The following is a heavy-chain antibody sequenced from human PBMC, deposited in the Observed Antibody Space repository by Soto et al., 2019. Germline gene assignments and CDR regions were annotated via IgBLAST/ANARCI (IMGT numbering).Heavy chain of an antibody. Sequence: PSETLSLTCTVSGGSISSGGYYWAWIRQPPGKGPEWIASIYHGGTTFYNPSLKSRITISVDTSNNQFSLKLTSVTAADTAVYYCEGVHVMVVAGSTFDYWGHGTLVTVSS. CDR2: IYHGGTT. D-gene: IGHD6-19*01. CDR1: GGSISSGGYY. CDR3: EGVHVMVVAGSTFDY. V-gene: IGHV4-39*07. J-gene: IGHJ4*01.